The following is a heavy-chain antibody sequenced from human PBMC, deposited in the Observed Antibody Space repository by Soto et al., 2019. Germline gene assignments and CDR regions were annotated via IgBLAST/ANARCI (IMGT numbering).Heavy chain of an antibody. CDR1: GFTFSSYA. D-gene: IGHD3-3*01. J-gene: IGHJ4*02. CDR2: ISGSGGST. CDR3: AKVYYDFWRARPGVITTLSFFDY. V-gene: IGHV3-23*01. Sequence: EAQLLESGGGLVQPGGSLRLSCAASGFTFSSYAMSWVRQAPGKGLEWVSAISGSGGSTYYADSVKGRFTISRDNSKNTLYLQMNSLRAEDTAVYYCAKVYYDFWRARPGVITTLSFFDYWGQGTLVTVSS.